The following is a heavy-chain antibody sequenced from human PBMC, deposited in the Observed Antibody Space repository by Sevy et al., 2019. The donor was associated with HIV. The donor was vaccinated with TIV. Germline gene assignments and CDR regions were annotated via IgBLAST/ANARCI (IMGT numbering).Heavy chain of an antibody. J-gene: IGHJ4*02. D-gene: IGHD2-15*01. CDR3: ARTKYCSGGSCYFYFDY. Sequence: KQSQTLSLTCTVSGGSISSGDYHWSWIRQPPGKGLEWIGYIYYSGSTYYNPSLKGRVTMSVDTSKNQFSLRLSSVTAADTAVYYCARTKYCSGGSCYFYFDYWGQGTLVTVSS. V-gene: IGHV4-30-4*01. CDR1: GGSISSGDYH. CDR2: IYYSGST.